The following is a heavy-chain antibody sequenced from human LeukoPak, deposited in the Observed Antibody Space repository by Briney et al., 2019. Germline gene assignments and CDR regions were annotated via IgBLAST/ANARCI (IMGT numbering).Heavy chain of an antibody. D-gene: IGHD4/OR15-4a*01. CDR3: ALRLTWYFDL. J-gene: IGHJ2*01. CDR1: GVAXXTXXVX. V-gene: IGHV2-5*01. Sequence: NKSGPTLLKPTQTLXLTXXXSGVAXXTXXVXXGXIXXXPGQXXEWLALIYWTDDKRYSPSLKSRLTITKDTSKNQVVLTMTNMDPVDTATYYCALRLTWYFDLWGRGTLVTVSS. CDR2: IYWTDDK.